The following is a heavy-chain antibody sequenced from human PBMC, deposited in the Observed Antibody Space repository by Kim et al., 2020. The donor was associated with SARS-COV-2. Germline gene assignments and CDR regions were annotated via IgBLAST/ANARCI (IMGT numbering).Heavy chain of an antibody. CDR2: INHSGST. J-gene: IGHJ4*02. Sequence: SETLSLTCAVYGGSFSGYYWSWIRQPPGKGLEWIGEINHSGSTNYNPSLKSRVTISVDTSKNQFSLKLSSVTAADTAVYYCARISGTAYYFDYWGQGTLVTVSS. V-gene: IGHV4-34*01. D-gene: IGHD1-20*01. CDR1: GGSFSGYY. CDR3: ARISGTAYYFDY.